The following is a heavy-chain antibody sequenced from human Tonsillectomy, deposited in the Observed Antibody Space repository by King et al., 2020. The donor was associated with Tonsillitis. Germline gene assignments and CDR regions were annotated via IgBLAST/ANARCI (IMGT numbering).Heavy chain of an antibody. Sequence: VQLVQSGGGLVQPGGSLRLSCAASGFTFSSYWMHWVRQAPGKGLVWVSRINSDGSSTSHADSVKGRFTISRDNAKNTLYLQMNSLRAEDTAEYYCARSYYYGSESYAFDIWGQGTMVTVSS. CDR2: INSDGSST. CDR1: GFTFSSYW. D-gene: IGHD3-10*01. CDR3: ARSYYYGSESYAFDI. J-gene: IGHJ3*02. V-gene: IGHV3-74*01.